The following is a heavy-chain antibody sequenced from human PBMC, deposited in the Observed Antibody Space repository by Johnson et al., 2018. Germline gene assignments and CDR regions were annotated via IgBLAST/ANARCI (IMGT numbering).Heavy chain of an antibody. CDR2: ISYDGRNK. V-gene: IGHV3-30*18. D-gene: IGHD3-16*01. CDR3: AKERPDMIGAFDI. CDR1: KFTCSRHG. Sequence: QVQLVQSGGGVVQPGGSLRLSCAASKFTCSRHGMHWVRQAPGQGLEWVSFISYDGRNKHFVGSVKGRFTISRDNSKNTPYVQMNSLRAEDTAVYYCAKERPDMIGAFDIWGQGTMVTVSS. J-gene: IGHJ3*02.